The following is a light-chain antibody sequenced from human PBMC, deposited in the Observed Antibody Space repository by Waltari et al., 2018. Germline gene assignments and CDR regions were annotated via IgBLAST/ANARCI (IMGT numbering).Light chain of an antibody. CDR3: SSYTSIRVV. CDR1: SSDVGGYHY. CDR2: EVI. J-gene: IGLJ2*01. V-gene: IGLV2-14*01. Sequence: QSALTQPASVSGSPGQSITISCTGTSSDVGGYHYVSWYQQHPGKAPKRMIYEVINRPSGVSNRFSGSKSGNTASLTISGLQAEDEADYYCSSYTSIRVVFGGGTKLTVL.